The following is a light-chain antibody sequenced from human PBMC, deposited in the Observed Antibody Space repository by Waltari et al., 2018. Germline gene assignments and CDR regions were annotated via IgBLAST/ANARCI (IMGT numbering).Light chain of an antibody. J-gene: IGKJ4*01. CDR2: AAS. Sequence: DIQMTQSPSSLSASVGDRVTITCLARQSISSYLNWYQQKPGKAPKLLIYAASILQSGVPSRCSGSGSGTYFTLTISSLQPEDFATYYCQQSYSTLLLTFGGGTKVEIK. CDR3: QQSYSTLLLT. V-gene: IGKV1-39*01. CDR1: QSISSY.